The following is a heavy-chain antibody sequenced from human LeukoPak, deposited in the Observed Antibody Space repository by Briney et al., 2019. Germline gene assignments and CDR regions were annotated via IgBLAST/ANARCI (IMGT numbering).Heavy chain of an antibody. CDR2: IYYSGTT. Sequence: SETLSLTCTVSGGSISRRSYYWGWIRQPPGKGLEWIGYIYYSGTTYDSPSLKSRVSMYVDTSKNEFSLTLSSVTAADTAVYYCARRAPSWFDPWGRGTLVIVSS. CDR3: ARRAPSWFDP. V-gene: IGHV4-39*01. J-gene: IGHJ5*02. CDR1: GGSISRRSYY.